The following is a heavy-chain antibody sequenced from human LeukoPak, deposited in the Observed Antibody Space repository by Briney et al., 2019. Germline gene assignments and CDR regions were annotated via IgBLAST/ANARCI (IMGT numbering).Heavy chain of an antibody. D-gene: IGHD4-17*01. CDR1: GFTFSSYE. CDR2: ISSSGSTI. V-gene: IGHV3-48*03. CDR3: ARDDGPYTVSIWFDP. Sequence: PGGSLRLSCAASGFTFSSYEMNWVRQAPGKGLEWVSYISSSGSTIYYADSVKGRFTISRDNAKNSLYLQMNSLRAEDTAVYYCARDDGPYTVSIWFDPWGQGTLVTVSS. J-gene: IGHJ5*02.